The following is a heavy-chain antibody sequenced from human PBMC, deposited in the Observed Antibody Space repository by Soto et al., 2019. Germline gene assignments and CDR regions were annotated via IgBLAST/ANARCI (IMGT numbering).Heavy chain of an antibody. J-gene: IGHJ4*02. D-gene: IGHD3-10*01. Sequence: IRQPPGKGLEYIGYIYYSGSTNYNTSLKSRVTISVDTSKNQFSLKLSSVTAADTAVYYCASLYYYGSGSFYYFDYWGQGILFTVSS. CDR2: IYYSGST. CDR3: ASLYYYGSGSFYYFDY. V-gene: IGHV4-59*08.